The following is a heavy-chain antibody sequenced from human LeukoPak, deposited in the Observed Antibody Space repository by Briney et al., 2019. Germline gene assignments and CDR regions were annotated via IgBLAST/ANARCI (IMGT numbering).Heavy chain of an antibody. D-gene: IGHD3-3*01. J-gene: IGHJ6*03. V-gene: IGHV1-18*01. Sequence: ASVKVSCKASGYTFTSYGISWVRQAPGQGLEWMGWISAYNGNTNYAQKLQGRVTMTTDTSTSTAYMELRSLRSDDTAVYYCARGFLEWSGKYYYYMDVWGEGTTVTVSS. CDR2: ISAYNGNT. CDR3: ARGFLEWSGKYYYYMDV. CDR1: GYTFTSYG.